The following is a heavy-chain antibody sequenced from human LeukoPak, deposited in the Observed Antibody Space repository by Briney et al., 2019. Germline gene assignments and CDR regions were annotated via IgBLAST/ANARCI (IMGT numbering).Heavy chain of an antibody. V-gene: IGHV3-23*01. CDR1: GFTFTSYG. J-gene: IGHJ4*02. D-gene: IGHD1-26*01. CDR3: AKDVGKWESLHFFDY. CDR2: ISGSGAST. Sequence: GGSLRLSCAASGFTFTSYGMHWVRQAPGKGLEWISGISGSGASTYYADSVKGRFTISRDDSRNTLYLQMNSLRGDDTAVYYCAKDVGKWESLHFFDYWGQGTLVTVSS.